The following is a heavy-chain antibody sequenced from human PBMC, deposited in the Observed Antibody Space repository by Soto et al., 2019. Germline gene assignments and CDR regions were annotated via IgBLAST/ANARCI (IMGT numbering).Heavy chain of an antibody. CDR1: GDSVSTNSAA. V-gene: IGHV6-1*01. CDR3: ARDPDSSGWFGLAY. J-gene: IGHJ4*02. D-gene: IGHD6-19*01. CDR2: TYYRSKWHY. Sequence: QVQLQQSGPGLVKPSQTLSLTCAISGDSVSTNSAAWNRIRQSPSRGLEWLGRTYYRSKWHYDYAVSVKSRITITPDASTTLFSLQLNSVTPEDTAVYYCARDPDSSGWFGLAYWGQGILVTVSS.